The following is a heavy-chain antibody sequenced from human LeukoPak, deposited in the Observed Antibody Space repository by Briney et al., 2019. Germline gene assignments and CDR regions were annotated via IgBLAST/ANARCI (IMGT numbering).Heavy chain of an antibody. CDR2: INEDGSEK. CDR3: TRDSGRFRLDY. CDR1: GFTFSSSW. J-gene: IGHJ4*02. V-gene: IGHV3-7*01. Sequence: GGSLRLSCAASGFTFSSSWMNWVRQAPGKGLEWVASINEDGSEKYYVDSVKGRFTVSRDNAKNSLYLQMNSLRVEDTAVYYCTRDSGRFRLDYWGQGIMVTVSS. D-gene: IGHD6-19*01.